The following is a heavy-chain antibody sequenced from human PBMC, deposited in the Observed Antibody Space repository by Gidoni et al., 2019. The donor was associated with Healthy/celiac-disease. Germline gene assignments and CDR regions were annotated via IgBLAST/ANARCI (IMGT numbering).Heavy chain of an antibody. V-gene: IGHV3-7*01. D-gene: IGHD6-6*01. CDR1: GCTFSSYW. Sequence: EVQLVESGGGLVQPGGSLRLAGAASGCTFSSYWMSWVRQAPGKGLEWVANIKQDGSEKYYVDSVKGRFTISRDNAKNSLYLQMNSLRAEDTAVYYCARELGSSIAAFWGQGTLVTVSS. CDR2: IKQDGSEK. J-gene: IGHJ4*02. CDR3: ARELGSSIAAF.